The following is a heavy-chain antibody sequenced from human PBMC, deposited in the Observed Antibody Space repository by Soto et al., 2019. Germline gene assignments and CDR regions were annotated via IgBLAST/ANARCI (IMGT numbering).Heavy chain of an antibody. CDR1: GYTFTTYG. CDR2: ISAYNGNT. Sequence: AASVKVSCKASGYTFTTYGISWVRQAPGRGLEWMGWISAYNGNTNVAQKFQGRVTMTTDTSTTTAYMDLRSLRSDDTAVYYCAREYCSGGSCYHFQYFQHWGQGTLVTVSS. J-gene: IGHJ1*01. V-gene: IGHV1-18*01. CDR3: AREYCSGGSCYHFQYFQH. D-gene: IGHD2-15*01.